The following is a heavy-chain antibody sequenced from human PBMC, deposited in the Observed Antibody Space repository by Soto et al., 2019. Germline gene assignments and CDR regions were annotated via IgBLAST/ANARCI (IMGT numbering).Heavy chain of an antibody. CDR3: AKVWGLMDHDAFDI. CDR2: ISYDGSNK. J-gene: IGHJ3*02. CDR1: GFTFSSYG. D-gene: IGHD3-16*01. Sequence: GGSLRLSCAASGFTFSSYGMHWVRQAPGKGLEWVAVISYDGSNKYYADSVKGRFTISRDNSKNTLYLQMNSLRAEDTAVYYCAKVWGLMDHDAFDIWGQGTMVTVSS. V-gene: IGHV3-30*18.